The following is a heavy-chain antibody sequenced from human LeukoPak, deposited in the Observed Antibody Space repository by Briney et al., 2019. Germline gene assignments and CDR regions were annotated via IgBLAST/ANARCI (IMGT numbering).Heavy chain of an antibody. CDR2: IYTSGST. V-gene: IGHV4-61*02. CDR1: SVSISSGSYY. CDR3: ACDGSNTIFGVASWGYYYYYMDV. D-gene: IGHD3-3*01. J-gene: IGHJ6*03. Sequence: SQTLSLTCTVSSVSISSGSYYWSWIRQPAGKGLEWIGRIYTSGSTNYNPSLKSRVTISVDTSKNQFSLELSSVTAADTAVYYCACDGSNTIFGVASWGYYYYYMDVWGKGTTVTVSS.